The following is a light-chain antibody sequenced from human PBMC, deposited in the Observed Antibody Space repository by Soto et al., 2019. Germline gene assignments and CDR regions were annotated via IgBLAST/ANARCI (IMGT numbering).Light chain of an antibody. CDR1: QSISSY. V-gene: IGKV1-39*01. CDR2: AAS. J-gene: IGKJ5*01. CDR3: QQSYSNPIT. Sequence: DIQMTQSPSSLSGSVGDRVTITCRASQSISSYLNWYQQTPGKAPKILIYAASSLQSGVPSRFSGSGSGTDFTLTISSLQPEDFETYYCQQSYSNPITFGQGTRLEIK.